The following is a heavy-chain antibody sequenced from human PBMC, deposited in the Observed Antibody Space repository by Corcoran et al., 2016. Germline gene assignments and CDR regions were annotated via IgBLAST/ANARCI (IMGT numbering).Heavy chain of an antibody. CDR1: AYTFTGYY. V-gene: IGHV1-2*02. CDR2: INPNSGGT. J-gene: IGHJ6*02. CDR3: ARESGGGYTYGRYYDMDV. D-gene: IGHD5-18*01. Sequence: QVQLVQSGAEVKKPGASVKVSCKASAYTFTGYYMHWVRQAPGQGLEWMGWINPNSGGTNYAQRFQDRVTMTRDTSISTAYLELSRLRSDDTAVYYGARESGGGYTYGRYYDMDVWGQGTTVTVSS.